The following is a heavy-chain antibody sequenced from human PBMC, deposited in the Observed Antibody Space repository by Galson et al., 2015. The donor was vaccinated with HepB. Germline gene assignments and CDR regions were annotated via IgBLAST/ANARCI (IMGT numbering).Heavy chain of an antibody. J-gene: IGHJ4*02. Sequence: SLRLSCAASGFSFSDYYMSWIRQAPGKGLEWLSYITSRSIYTNHADSVKGRFTISRDNAKNSLYLQMNSLRVEDTAVYFCARALGPCHYETSGFYFDYWGVGALVTVSS. V-gene: IGHV3-11*05. CDR1: GFSFSDYY. CDR2: ITSRSIYT. CDR3: ARALGPCHYETSGFYFDY. D-gene: IGHD3-22*01.